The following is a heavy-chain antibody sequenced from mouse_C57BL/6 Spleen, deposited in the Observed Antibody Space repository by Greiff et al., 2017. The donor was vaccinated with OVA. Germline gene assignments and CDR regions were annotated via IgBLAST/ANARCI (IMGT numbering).Heavy chain of an antibody. CDR1: GYTFTSYT. D-gene: IGHD2-2*01. V-gene: IGHV1-4*01. J-gene: IGHJ4*01. Sequence: QVQLQQSGAELARPGASVKMSCKASGYTFTSYTMHWVKQRPGQGLEWIGYINPSSGYTKYNQKFKDKATLTADKSSSTAYMQLSSLTSEDSAVYYCAGDGYAGAMDYWGQGTSVTVSS. CDR2: INPSSGYT. CDR3: AGDGYAGAMDY.